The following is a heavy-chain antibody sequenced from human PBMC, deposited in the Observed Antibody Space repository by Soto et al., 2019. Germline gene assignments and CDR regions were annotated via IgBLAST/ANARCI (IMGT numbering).Heavy chain of an antibody. V-gene: IGHV4-31*03. D-gene: IGHD3-22*01. CDR2: IYYSGST. Sequence: QVQLQESGPGLVKPSQTLSLTCTVSGGSISSGGYYWSWIRQHPGKGLEWIGYIYYSGSTYYNPSLKSRVTISVVTSKNQFSQKLSSVTAADTAVYYCARGRVVTTSGWFDPWGQGTLVTVSS. J-gene: IGHJ5*02. CDR3: ARGRVVTTSGWFDP. CDR1: GGSISSGGYY.